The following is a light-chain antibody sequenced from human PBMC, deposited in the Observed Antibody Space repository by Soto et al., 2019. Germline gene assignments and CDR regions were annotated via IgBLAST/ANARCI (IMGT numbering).Light chain of an antibody. V-gene: IGLV2-8*01. CDR2: EVS. Sequence: QSVLTQPPSVSAAPGQRVTISCSGSGSNIGSNYLSWYQQLPGTAPKVIIYEVSKRPSGVPDRFSGSKSGSTASLTVSGLQAEDEADYYCSSYAVTNIFVFGTGTKLTVL. J-gene: IGLJ1*01. CDR3: SSYAVTNIFV. CDR1: GSNIGSNY.